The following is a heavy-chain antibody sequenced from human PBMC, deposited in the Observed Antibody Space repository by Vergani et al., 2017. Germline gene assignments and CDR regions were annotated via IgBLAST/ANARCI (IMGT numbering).Heavy chain of an antibody. D-gene: IGHD3-22*01. V-gene: IGHV1-69*02. J-gene: IGHJ4*02. CDR1: GGTFSSYT. Sequence: QVQLVPSGAEVKKPGSSVKVSCKASGGTFSSYTISWVRQAPGQGLEWMGRIIPILGIANYAQKFQGRVTITADKSTSTAYMELSSLRSEDTAVYYCARGGSYYDSSGYYERPFDYWGQGTLVTVSS. CDR2: IIPILGIA. CDR3: ARGGSYYDSSGYYERPFDY.